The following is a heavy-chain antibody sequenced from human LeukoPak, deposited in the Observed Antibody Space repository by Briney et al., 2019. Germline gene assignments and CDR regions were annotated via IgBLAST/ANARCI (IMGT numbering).Heavy chain of an antibody. CDR3: AKGPFLWVGEN. CDR1: GFTFSSYA. V-gene: IGHV3-23*01. J-gene: IGHJ4*02. Sequence: GGSLRLSCAASGFTFSSYAMSWVRQAPGKGLEWVSAISGSGGSTYHADSVKGRFTISRDNSKNTLYLQMNSLRAEDTAVYYCAKGPFLWVGENWGQGTLVTVSS. CDR2: ISGSGGST. D-gene: IGHD3-10*01.